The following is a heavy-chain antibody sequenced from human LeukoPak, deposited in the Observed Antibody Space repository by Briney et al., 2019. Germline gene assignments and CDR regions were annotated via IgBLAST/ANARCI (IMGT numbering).Heavy chain of an antibody. Sequence: PSETLSLTCTVSGGSISGYYWSWIRQPPGKGLEWIGYIYYTGSTNYNPSLKSRVTISVDTSKSQFSLKLSSVTAADTAVYYCARRGYSGYERFDYWGQGTLVTVSA. CDR3: ARRGYSGYERFDY. D-gene: IGHD5-12*01. CDR1: GGSISGYY. V-gene: IGHV4-59*08. CDR2: IYYTGST. J-gene: IGHJ4*02.